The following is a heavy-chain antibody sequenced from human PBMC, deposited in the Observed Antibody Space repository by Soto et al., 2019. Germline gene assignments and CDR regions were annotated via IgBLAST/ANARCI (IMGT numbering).Heavy chain of an antibody. J-gene: IGHJ4*02. CDR2: INPSGGST. CDR1: GYTFTSYY. D-gene: IGHD6-13*01. CDR3: ARVGVPGFGITAAGPNDY. Sequence: ASVKVSCKASGYTFTSYYMHWVRQAPGQGLEWMGIINPSGGSTSYAQKFQGRVTMTRDTSTSTVYMELSSLRSEDTAVYYCARVGVPGFGITAAGPNDYWGQGSLVTVSS. V-gene: IGHV1-46*01.